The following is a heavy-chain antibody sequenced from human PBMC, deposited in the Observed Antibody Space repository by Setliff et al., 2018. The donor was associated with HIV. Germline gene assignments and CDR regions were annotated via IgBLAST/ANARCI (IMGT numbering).Heavy chain of an antibody. J-gene: IGHJ5*02. V-gene: IGHV4-4*02. CDR2: IYHSGSA. Sequence: KTSETLSLTCAVSGGSISSSNWWSWVRQPPGKGLEWIGEIYHSGSANYNPSLKSRVIISIDKSKNKFSLKVSSVTAADTAVYYCARILVAAAGTGFDPWGRGILVTVS. CDR3: ARILVAAAGTGFDP. D-gene: IGHD6-13*01. CDR1: GGSISSSNW.